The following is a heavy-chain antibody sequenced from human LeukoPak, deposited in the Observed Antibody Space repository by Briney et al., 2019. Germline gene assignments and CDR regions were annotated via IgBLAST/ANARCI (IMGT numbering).Heavy chain of an antibody. CDR1: GYTFTSYG. V-gene: IGHV1-18*01. Sequence: ASVKVSCKASGYTFTSYGISWVRQAPGQGLEWMGWISAYNGNTNYAQKLQGRVTMTTDTSTSTAYMELRSLRSEDTAVYYCARGRGMITFGGVIDPPYYFDYWGQGTLVTVSS. D-gene: IGHD3-16*02. CDR2: ISAYNGNT. J-gene: IGHJ4*02. CDR3: ARGRGMITFGGVIDPPYYFDY.